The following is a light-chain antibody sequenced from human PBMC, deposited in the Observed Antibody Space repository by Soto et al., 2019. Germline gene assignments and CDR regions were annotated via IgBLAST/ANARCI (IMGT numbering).Light chain of an antibody. CDR3: QHYGSSSYT. CDR2: DAS. Sequence: EIVLTQSPGTLSLSPGERATLSCRASQSVSSSYLAWYQQKPGQAPRLLIYDASSRATGIPDRFSGSGSGTDFTLTTSRLAPEDFAVYYCQHYGSSSYTFGQGTKLEIK. CDR1: QSVSSSY. J-gene: IGKJ2*01. V-gene: IGKV3-20*01.